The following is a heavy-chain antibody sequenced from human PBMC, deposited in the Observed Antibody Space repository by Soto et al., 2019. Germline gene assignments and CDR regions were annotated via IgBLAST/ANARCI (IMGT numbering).Heavy chain of an antibody. V-gene: IGHV1-69*13. J-gene: IGHJ6*03. CDR3: ARPTYYGSGSRPYYYYMDV. Sequence: ASVKVSCKASGGTFSSYAISWVRQAPGQGLEWMGGIIPIFGTANYAQKFQGRVTITADESTSTAYMELSSLRSEDTAVYYCARPTYYGSGSRPYYYYMDVWGKGTTVTVSS. CDR2: IIPIFGTA. CDR1: GGTFSSYA. D-gene: IGHD3-10*01.